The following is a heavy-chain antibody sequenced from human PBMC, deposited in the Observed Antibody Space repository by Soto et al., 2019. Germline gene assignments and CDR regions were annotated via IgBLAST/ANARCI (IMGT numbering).Heavy chain of an antibody. V-gene: IGHV3-30-3*01. D-gene: IGHD6-19*01. CDR3: GRGLGLVDNWFDP. Sequence: GGSLRLSCAASGFPFSSYAMHWVRQAPGKGLEWVAVISYDGSNKYYADSVKGRFNISRDNSKNTLYLQMNSLRTEDTAVCYCGRGLGLVDNWFDPWGQGTLVTVSS. CDR1: GFPFSSYA. J-gene: IGHJ5*02. CDR2: ISYDGSNK.